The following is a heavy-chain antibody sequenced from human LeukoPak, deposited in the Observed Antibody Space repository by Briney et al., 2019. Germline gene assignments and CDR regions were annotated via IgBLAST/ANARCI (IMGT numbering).Heavy chain of an antibody. J-gene: IGHJ4*02. CDR2: ISSSGSTI. Sequence: GGSLRLSCAASGFTFSDYYMSWIRQAPGKGLEWVSYISSSGSTIYYADSVKGRFTISRDNAKSSLYLQMNSLRAEDTAVYYCARDGEYCSSTNCYFDYWGQGTLVTVSS. D-gene: IGHD2-2*01. CDR3: ARDGEYCSSTNCYFDY. V-gene: IGHV3-11*01. CDR1: GFTFSDYY.